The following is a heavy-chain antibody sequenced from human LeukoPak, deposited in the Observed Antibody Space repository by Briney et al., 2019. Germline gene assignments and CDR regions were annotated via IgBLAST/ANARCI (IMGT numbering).Heavy chain of an antibody. D-gene: IGHD6-13*01. CDR2: INPKSGGT. CDR3: ARDYLYSSSRDVLIEYFQH. Sequence: ASVKVSCKASGYTFTGYYMHWVRQAPGQGLEWMGWINPKSGGTNYAQKFQGRVTMTRDTSISTAYMELSRLRSDDTAVYYCARDYLYSSSRDVLIEYFQHWGQGTLVTVSS. J-gene: IGHJ1*01. CDR1: GYTFTGYY. V-gene: IGHV1-2*02.